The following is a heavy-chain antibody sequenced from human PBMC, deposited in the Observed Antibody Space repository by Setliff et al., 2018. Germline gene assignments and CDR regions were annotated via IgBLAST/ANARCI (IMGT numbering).Heavy chain of an antibody. CDR1: GGSITSGSFY. CDR3: AKVITVFGVVIMENWFDP. V-gene: IGHV4-61*02. J-gene: IGHJ5*02. CDR2: IHASGSP. Sequence: PSETLSLTCTVSGGSITSGSFYWSWIRQSDGKRPEWIGRIHASGSPDYNPSLRGRVTMSLDPSANQFSLKLSSVTAADTARYYCAKVITVFGVVIMENWFDPWGQGTLVTVSS. D-gene: IGHD3-3*01.